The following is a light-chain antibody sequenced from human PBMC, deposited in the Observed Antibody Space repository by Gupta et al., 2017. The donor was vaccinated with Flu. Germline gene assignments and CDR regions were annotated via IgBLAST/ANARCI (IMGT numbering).Light chain of an antibody. Sequence: EIVMTQSPATLSVSPGERVTLSCRASQSVTSNLAWYQQKPGQAPSLLIYGASTRATGIPARFSGSGSGTDFTLTISSLQSEDFAVYYCQQYKNWPRTFGQGTKVDIK. CDR2: GAS. CDR1: QSVTSN. J-gene: IGKJ1*01. CDR3: QQYKNWPRT. V-gene: IGKV3-15*01.